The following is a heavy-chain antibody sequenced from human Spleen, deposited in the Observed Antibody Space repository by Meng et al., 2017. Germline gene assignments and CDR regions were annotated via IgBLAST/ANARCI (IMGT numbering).Heavy chain of an antibody. CDR3: ARDVAGRGGY. CDR1: GFEFRNYE. V-gene: IGHV3-74*01. J-gene: IGHJ4*02. CDR2: IDTDGTTT. Sequence: GESLKISCAASGFEFRNYEMNWVRQAPGKGLVWVSRIDTDGTTTTYADSVKGRFTISRDNAKNTLYLQLNSLRGEDTAVYYCARDVAGRGGYWGQGTLVTVSS. D-gene: IGHD2-15*01.